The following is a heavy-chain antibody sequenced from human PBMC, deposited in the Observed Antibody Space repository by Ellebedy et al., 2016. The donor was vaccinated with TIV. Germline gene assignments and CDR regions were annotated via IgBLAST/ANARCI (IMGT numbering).Heavy chain of an antibody. CDR1: GDSISSGDYY. CDR2: IYNSGST. V-gene: IGHV4-31*03. D-gene: IGHD3-10*01. Sequence: MPSETLSLTCTVSGDSISSGDYYWSWIRQHPGKGLEWIGYIYNSGSTYYNPSLKSRLTISIDTSKSQLSLKLGSLTAADTSVYYCARALTMVRGGGFDPWGQGTLVTVSS. J-gene: IGHJ5*02. CDR3: ARALTMVRGGGFDP.